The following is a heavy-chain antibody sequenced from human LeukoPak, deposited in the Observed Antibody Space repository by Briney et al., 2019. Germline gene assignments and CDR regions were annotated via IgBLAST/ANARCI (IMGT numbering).Heavy chain of an antibody. CDR2: ISETSSHT. D-gene: IGHD6-13*01. V-gene: IGHV3-23*01. Sequence: GGSLRLSCAASGFTFSSHAMTWVRQAPGQGLEWVSSISETSSHTFYADSVKGRFTISRDNTKNTLFLQMNSLRVEDTAIYYCAKGFSSSWQFDPWGQGTLVTVSS. J-gene: IGHJ5*02. CDR3: AKGFSSSWQFDP. CDR1: GFTFSSHA.